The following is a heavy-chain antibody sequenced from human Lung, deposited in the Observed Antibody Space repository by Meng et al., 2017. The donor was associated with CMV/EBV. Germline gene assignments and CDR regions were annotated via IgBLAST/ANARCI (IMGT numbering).Heavy chain of an antibody. CDR3: ARDHCSSTSCYLYYYYYYGMDV. D-gene: IGHD2-2*01. CDR1: GFTFSSYS. J-gene: IGHJ6*02. CDR2: ISSSSSTI. V-gene: IGHV3-48*04. Sequence: GGSLRLXCAASGFTFSSYSMNWVRQAPGKGLEWVSYISSSSSTIYYADSVKGRFTISRDNAKNSLYLQMNSLRAEDTAVYYCARDHCSSTSCYLYYYYYYGMDVXGQGXTVTVSS.